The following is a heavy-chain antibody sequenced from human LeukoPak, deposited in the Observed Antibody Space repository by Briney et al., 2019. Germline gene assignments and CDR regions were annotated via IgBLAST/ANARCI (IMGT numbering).Heavy chain of an antibody. CDR2: INPNSGGT. V-gene: IGHV1-2*02. CDR1: GYTFTGYY. J-gene: IGHJ5*02. CDR3: ARAPYSSSWYGPRRLDP. D-gene: IGHD6-13*01. Sequence: ASVKVSCKASGYTFTGYYMHWVRQAPGQGLEWMGWINPNSGGTNYAQKFHGRVTMTRDTSISTAYMELSRLRSDDTAVYYCARAPYSSSWYGPRRLDPWGQGTLVTVSS.